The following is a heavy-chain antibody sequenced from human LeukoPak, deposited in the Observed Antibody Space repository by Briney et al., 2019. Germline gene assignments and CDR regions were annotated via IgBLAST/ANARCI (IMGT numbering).Heavy chain of an antibody. CDR3: ARGTPRLTVIVVVRRFDY. D-gene: IGHD3-22*01. J-gene: IGHJ4*02. Sequence: SETLSLTCAVHDGSFSGYFWTWIRQTPGKGLEWIGEINHSGNTKYNPSLRSRVTISVDTSNNQFSLKLRSVTAADTAVYYCARGTPRLTVIVVVRRFDYWGQGTVVTVSS. V-gene: IGHV4-34*01. CDR2: INHSGNT. CDR1: DGSFSGYF.